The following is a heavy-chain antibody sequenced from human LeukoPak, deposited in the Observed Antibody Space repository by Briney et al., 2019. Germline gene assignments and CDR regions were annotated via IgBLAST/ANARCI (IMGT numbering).Heavy chain of an antibody. Sequence: GGSLRLSCAASGFTFSSYAMSWVRQAPGKGLEWVSIISGSGGNIYYADSVKGRFTISRDNAKNSLYLQMNSLRAEDTAVYYCARDRGESTDDAFDIWGQGTMVTVSS. J-gene: IGHJ3*02. CDR1: GFTFSSYA. CDR3: ARDRGESTDDAFDI. V-gene: IGHV3-23*01. CDR2: ISGSGGNI. D-gene: IGHD3-16*01.